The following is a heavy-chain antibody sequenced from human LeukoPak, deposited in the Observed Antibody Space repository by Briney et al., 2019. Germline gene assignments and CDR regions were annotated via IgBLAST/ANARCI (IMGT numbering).Heavy chain of an antibody. CDR1: GGSFSGYY. CDR2: INHSGST. CDR3: ARGLGGYIQNWFDP. D-gene: IGHD5-24*01. Sequence: PSETLSLTCAVYGGSFSGYYWSWIRQPPGKGLEWIGEINHSGSTNYNPSLKSRVTISVDTSKNQFSLKLSSVTAADTAVYYCARGLGGYIQNWFDPWGQGTLVTVSS. J-gene: IGHJ5*02. V-gene: IGHV4-34*01.